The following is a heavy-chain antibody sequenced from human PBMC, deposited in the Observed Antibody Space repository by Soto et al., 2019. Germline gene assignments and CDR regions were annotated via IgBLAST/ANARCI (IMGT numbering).Heavy chain of an antibody. J-gene: IGHJ6*02. CDR2: IYWDDDK. V-gene: IGHV2-5*02. CDR3: AHSRCGGDCLQSYSSHYYYGMDV. Sequence: QITLKESGPSLVKPTQTLTLTCTFSGFSLSPGGVGVGWIRQPPGKALEWLALIYWDDDKRYSPSLRSRLTVTKDTSKNQVVLTMTNMDPVDTATYYCAHSRCGGDCLQSYSSHYYYGMDVWGQGTTVTVSS. D-gene: IGHD2-21*02. CDR1: GFSLSPGGVG.